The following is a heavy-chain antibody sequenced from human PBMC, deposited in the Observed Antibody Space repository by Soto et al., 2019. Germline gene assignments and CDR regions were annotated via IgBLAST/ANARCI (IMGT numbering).Heavy chain of an antibody. D-gene: IGHD2-15*01. Sequence: PSETLSLTCTVSGGSISSYYWSWIRQPPGKGLEWIGYIYYSGSTNYNPSLKSRVTISVDTSKNQFSLKLSSVTAADTAVYYCASSGARVYFICVSFYVGTRKKKGDYYYMDVWGKGTTVTVSS. V-gene: IGHV4-59*01. CDR2: IYYSGST. CDR1: GGSISSYY. J-gene: IGHJ6*03. CDR3: ASSGARVYFICVSFYVGTRKKKGDYYYMDV.